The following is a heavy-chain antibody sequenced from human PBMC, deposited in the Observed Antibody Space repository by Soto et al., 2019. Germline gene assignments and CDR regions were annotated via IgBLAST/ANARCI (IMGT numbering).Heavy chain of an antibody. CDR3: ARNWYTLTNGADWYFDL. J-gene: IGHJ2*01. V-gene: IGHV3-66*01. CDR1: GLTVISNY. Sequence: EVRLVESGGDLVQPGGPLRLSCAASGLTVISNYMSWVRQPPARGSEWVSTIDARGNTYSADSVHGRSTPSRDDSENKLYLQMHSLRAEDAAVYYCARNWYTLTNGADWYFDLWGRGTQVTVSS. D-gene: IGHD2-8*01. CDR2: IDARGNT.